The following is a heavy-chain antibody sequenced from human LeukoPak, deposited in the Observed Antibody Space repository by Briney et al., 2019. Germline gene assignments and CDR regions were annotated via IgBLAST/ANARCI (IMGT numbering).Heavy chain of an antibody. CDR3: ARGAGVVVPADDDAFDI. CDR1: GYTFTDYY. V-gene: IGHV1-2*02. J-gene: IGHJ3*02. Sequence: ASVKVSCKASGYTFTDYYMHWVRQAPGQGLEWMGWINPNSGGTNYAQKFQGRVTMTRDTSISTAYMELSRLRSDDTAVYYCARGAGVVVPADDDAFDIWGQGTMVTVSS. CDR2: INPNSGGT. D-gene: IGHD2-2*01.